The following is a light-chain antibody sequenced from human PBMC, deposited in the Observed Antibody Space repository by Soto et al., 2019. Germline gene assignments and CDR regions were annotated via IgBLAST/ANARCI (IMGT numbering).Light chain of an antibody. CDR2: GAS. Sequence: EIVLTHSPGTLSLSQGKRATLSCRVSQSVSSTYLAWYQQKPGQAPRLLVYGASSRATGIPDRFSCFGSGTDFTLTISRLEPEDLAVYFCQQYGSSPITFGQATRLEIK. V-gene: IGKV3-20*01. CDR3: QQYGSSPIT. CDR1: QSVSSTY. J-gene: IGKJ5*01.